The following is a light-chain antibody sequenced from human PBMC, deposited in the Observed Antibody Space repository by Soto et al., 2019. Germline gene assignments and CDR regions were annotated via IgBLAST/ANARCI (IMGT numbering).Light chain of an antibody. CDR2: GAS. CDR3: QQGHNLPLT. CDR1: QSISSE. Sequence: EIVMTQSPATLSVSPGERATLSCRASQSISSELAWYQQRPGQPPRLLIYGASTRATGVPDRFTVSGSGSDFTLTISGLQSEDFAVYYCQQGHNLPLTFGQGTMLEI. V-gene: IGKV3-15*01. J-gene: IGKJ2*01.